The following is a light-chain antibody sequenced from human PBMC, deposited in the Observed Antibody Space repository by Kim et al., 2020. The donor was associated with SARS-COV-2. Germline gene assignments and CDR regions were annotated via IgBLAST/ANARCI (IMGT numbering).Light chain of an antibody. CDR1: TSVSSNY. CDR3: QQYGSSPRT. Sequence: SPGERATLPCRASTSVSSNYLTWYQQRPGQAPRLLIYGATTRATGIPDRFSGSGSGTDFTLTISRLEPEDFAVYYCQQYGSSPRTFGQGTKVDIK. J-gene: IGKJ1*01. CDR2: GAT. V-gene: IGKV3-20*01.